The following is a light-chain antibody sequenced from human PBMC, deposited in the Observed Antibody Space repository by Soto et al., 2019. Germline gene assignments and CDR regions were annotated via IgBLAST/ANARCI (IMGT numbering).Light chain of an antibody. J-gene: IGKJ1*01. V-gene: IGKV3-20*01. CDR2: RGS. CDR1: QNIRGNE. Sequence: EVVLTKSPGTRSLSPGEGATLSCRASQNIRGNELAWDQQKAGQAPRLLIYRGSSRATGIPARFSGRGSGTDVTLTSYRLEPGDFAVYYCREYGASALWTFGQGTKVEIK. CDR3: REYGASALWT.